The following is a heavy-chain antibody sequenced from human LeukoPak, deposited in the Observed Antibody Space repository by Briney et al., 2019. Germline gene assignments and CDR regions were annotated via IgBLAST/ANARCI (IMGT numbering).Heavy chain of an antibody. V-gene: IGHV3-48*03. Sequence: GGSLRLSCAASGFTFSSYEMNWVRQAPGKGLEWVSYISSSDSTIYYADSVKGRFTISRDNAKNSLYLQMNSLRAEDTAVYYCARDGRIGDYFDYWGQGTLVTVSS. CDR2: ISSSDSTI. J-gene: IGHJ4*02. D-gene: IGHD3-16*01. CDR3: ARDGRIGDYFDY. CDR1: GFTFSSYE.